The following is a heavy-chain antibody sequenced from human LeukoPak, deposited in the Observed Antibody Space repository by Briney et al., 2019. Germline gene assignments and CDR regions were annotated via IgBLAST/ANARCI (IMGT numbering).Heavy chain of an antibody. CDR1: GYTFTSYG. J-gene: IGHJ3*02. D-gene: IGHD6-13*01. Sequence: ASVKVSCKASGYTFTSYGISWVRQAPGQGLEWMGWISACNGNTNYAQKLQGRVTMTTDTSTSTAYMELRSLRSDDTAVYYCAEIAAAGDDAFDIWGQGTMVTVSS. CDR3: AEIAAAGDDAFDI. CDR2: ISACNGNT. V-gene: IGHV1-18*01.